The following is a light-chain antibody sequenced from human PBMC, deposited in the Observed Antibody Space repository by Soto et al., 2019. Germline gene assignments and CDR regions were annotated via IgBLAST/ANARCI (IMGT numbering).Light chain of an antibody. CDR2: DVS. CDR3: CSYAGRYTYV. CDR1: SSDVGGYNY. J-gene: IGLJ1*01. Sequence: QSVLTQPRSVSGSPGRSVAISCTGTSSDVGGYNYVSWYQQHPGKAPKLMIYDVSKRPSGVPDRFSGSKSGNTASLTISGLQAEDEADYYCCSYAGRYTYVFGTETKATVL. V-gene: IGLV2-11*01.